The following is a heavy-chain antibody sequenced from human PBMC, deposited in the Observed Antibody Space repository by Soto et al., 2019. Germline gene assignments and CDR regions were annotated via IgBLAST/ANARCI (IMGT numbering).Heavy chain of an antibody. J-gene: IGHJ4*02. D-gene: IGHD5-18*01. CDR2: IYYSGST. Sequence: QVQLQESGPGLVKPSETLSLTCTVSGGSINSYYWSWIRQPPGKGLEWIGYIYYSGSTNYNPSLKDRVTXXVXTSXEQFSLQLSSVTAADTAVYYCARHRYSYGSYYFDYWGQGTLVTVSS. V-gene: IGHV4-59*08. CDR3: ARHRYSYGSYYFDY. CDR1: GGSINSYY.